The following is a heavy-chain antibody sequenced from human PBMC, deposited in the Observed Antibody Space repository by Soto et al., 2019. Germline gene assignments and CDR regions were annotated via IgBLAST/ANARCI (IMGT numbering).Heavy chain of an antibody. CDR1: GDSISSGGLS. V-gene: IGHV4-30-2*06. Sequence: QLQLQESGSGLLKPSQTLSLNCSVSGDSISSGGLSWNWLRQSPGRGLECIGYIYYPGLTYYNPSLKSRVSMSLDTSENQVSLSLSSVTAADSAVYYCARGKRSTTASAGTGWFDPWGPGTLVTVSS. D-gene: IGHD6-13*01. J-gene: IGHJ5*02. CDR3: ARGKRSTTASAGTGWFDP. CDR2: IYYPGLT.